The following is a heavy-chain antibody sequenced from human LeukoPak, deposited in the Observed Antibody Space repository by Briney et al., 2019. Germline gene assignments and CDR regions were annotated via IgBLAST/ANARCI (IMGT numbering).Heavy chain of an antibody. CDR3: AGETAHCGGDCFDY. Sequence: DPGGSLRLSCAASGFTFSTYEFNWVRQAPGKGLEWVAYIGVGGNSIYYADSVRGRFTTSRDNAQNSLYLEMNSLRVVDTALYYCAGETAHCGGDCFDYWGQGTLVTVSS. J-gene: IGHJ4*02. CDR2: IGVGGNSI. D-gene: IGHD2-21*01. CDR1: GFTFSTYE. V-gene: IGHV3-48*03.